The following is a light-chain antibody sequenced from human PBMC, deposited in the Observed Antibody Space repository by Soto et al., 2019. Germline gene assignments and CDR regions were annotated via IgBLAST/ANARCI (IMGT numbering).Light chain of an antibody. CDR2: KAS. CDR3: QQYNSYSQFT. CDR1: QSIKNW. J-gene: IGKJ3*01. V-gene: IGKV1-5*03. Sequence: DIQMTQSPSALSASVGDRVTITCRASQSIKNWLAWYQQKPGEAPKLLIYKASTLESGVPSRFSGSGSGTEFTLTISCLQPDDVATYYCQQYNSYSQFTFGPGTKVDI.